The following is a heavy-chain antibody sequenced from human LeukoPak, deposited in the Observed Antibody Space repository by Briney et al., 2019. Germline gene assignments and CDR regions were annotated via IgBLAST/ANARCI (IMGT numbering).Heavy chain of an antibody. CDR3: AKDLTFTYGSRFGY. V-gene: IGHV3-23*01. CDR1: GFTFSSNA. D-gene: IGHD5-24*01. J-gene: IGHJ4*02. CDR2: ISGSGGST. Sequence: PGGSLRLSCAASGFTFSSNAMSWVRQAPGKGLEWVSAISGSGGSTYYADSVKGRFTISRDNSKNTLYLQMNSLRAEDTAVYYCAKDLTFTYGSRFGYWGQGTLVTVSS.